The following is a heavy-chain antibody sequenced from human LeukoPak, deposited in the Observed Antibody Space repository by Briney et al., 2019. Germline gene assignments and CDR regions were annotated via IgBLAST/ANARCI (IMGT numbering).Heavy chain of an antibody. CDR1: GFTFSNYG. Sequence: PGGSLRLSCAASGFTFSNYGMHWVRQAPGKGLEWVAVISYDGSNKYYADSVKGRFTISRDNSKNTLYLQMNSLRAEDTAVYYCARDLSYGHFDYWGQGTLVTVSS. CDR3: ARDLSYGHFDY. D-gene: IGHD5-18*01. CDR2: ISYDGSNK. J-gene: IGHJ4*02. V-gene: IGHV3-30*03.